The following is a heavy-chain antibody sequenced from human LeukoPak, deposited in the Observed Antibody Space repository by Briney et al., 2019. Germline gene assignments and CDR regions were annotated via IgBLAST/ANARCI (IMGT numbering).Heavy chain of an antibody. CDR2: ISGSGGST. CDR3: AKGPRTVRFGDRHKGMFDY. Sequence: PGGSLRLSCAASGFTFSSYGMTWVRQAPGKGLEWVSVISGSGGSTYYADSVKGRFTISRDNSKNALYLQMNSLRAEDTAVYYCAKGPRTVRFGDRHKGMFDYWGQGILVTVSS. J-gene: IGHJ4*02. V-gene: IGHV3-23*01. CDR1: GFTFSSYG. D-gene: IGHD3-10*01.